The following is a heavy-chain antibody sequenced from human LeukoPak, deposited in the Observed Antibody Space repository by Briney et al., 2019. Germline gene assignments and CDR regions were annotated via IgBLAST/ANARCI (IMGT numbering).Heavy chain of an antibody. D-gene: IGHD6-13*01. CDR1: GFTFSNFA. CDR2: TVGSSST. V-gene: IGHV3-21*01. Sequence: GGSLRLSCAASGFTFSNFAMTWVRQAPGKGLEWVSSTVGSSSTYYADSLKGRFTISRDNAKNSLYLQMNSLRAEDTAVYYCARIGAGSSRDYWGQGTLVTVSS. J-gene: IGHJ4*02. CDR3: ARIGAGSSRDY.